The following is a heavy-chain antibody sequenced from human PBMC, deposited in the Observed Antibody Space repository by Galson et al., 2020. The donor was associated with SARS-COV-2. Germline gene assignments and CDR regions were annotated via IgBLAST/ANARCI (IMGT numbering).Heavy chain of an antibody. D-gene: IGHD6-19*01. CDR3: ARDTAVETVPGLDY. CDR1: GFTFNNHV. CDR2: ISYAGRET. J-gene: IGHJ4*02. V-gene: IGHV3-30*04. Sequence: SCAASGFTFNNHVLHWVRQAPCKGLEWVAVISYAGRETYYADSVKGRFTISRDNSRNTVYLQMTRLRSEDTSKYYCARDTAVETVPGLDYWGQGTLVTVSS.